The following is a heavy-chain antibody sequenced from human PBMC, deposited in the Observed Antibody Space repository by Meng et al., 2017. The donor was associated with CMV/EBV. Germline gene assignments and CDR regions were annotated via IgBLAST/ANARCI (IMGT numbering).Heavy chain of an antibody. V-gene: IGHV3-48*04. CDR3: ARDHPFGVVTPDPYYYYGMDV. CDR2: ISSSSSTI. J-gene: IGHJ6*02. Sequence: GGSLRLSCAASGFTFSSYSMNWVRQAPGKGLGWVSYISSSSSTIYYADSVKGRFTISRDNAKNSLYLKMNSLRAEDTAVYYCARDHPFGVVTPDPYYYYGMDVWGQGTMVTVSS. D-gene: IGHD3-3*01. CDR1: GFTFSSYS.